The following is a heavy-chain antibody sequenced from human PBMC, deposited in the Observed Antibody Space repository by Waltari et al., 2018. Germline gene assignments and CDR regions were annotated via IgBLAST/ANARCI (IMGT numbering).Heavy chain of an antibody. Sequence: QVQLQESGPGLVKPSATLSLTCTVSGGSISSYYWSWIRQPPGKGLEWIGYIYYSGSTNYNPSLKSRVTISVDTSKNQFSLKLSSVTAADTAVYYCAREGARYDSSGGSEYFQHWGQGTLVTVSS. CDR2: IYYSGST. CDR3: AREGARYDSSGGSEYFQH. V-gene: IGHV4-59*01. J-gene: IGHJ1*01. CDR1: GGSISSYY. D-gene: IGHD3-22*01.